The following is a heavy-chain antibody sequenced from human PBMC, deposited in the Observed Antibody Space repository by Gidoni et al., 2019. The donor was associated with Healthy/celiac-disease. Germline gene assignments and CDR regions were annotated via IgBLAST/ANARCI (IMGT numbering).Heavy chain of an antibody. CDR1: GFTFSSYS. CDR3: ARAWGIAAGDVGYSDWFDP. CDR2: ISSSSSYI. V-gene: IGHV3-21*01. D-gene: IGHD6-13*01. Sequence: EVQLVESGGGLVKPGGSLRLSCAASGFTFSSYSMNWVRQAPGKGLGWVSSISSSSSYIYYADSVKGRFTISRDNAKNSLYLQMNSLRAEDTAVYYCARAWGIAAGDVGYSDWFDPWGQGTLVTVSS. J-gene: IGHJ5*02.